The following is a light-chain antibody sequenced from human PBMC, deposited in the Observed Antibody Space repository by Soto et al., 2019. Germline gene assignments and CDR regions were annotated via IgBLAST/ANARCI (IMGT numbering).Light chain of an antibody. V-gene: IGKV3-11*01. CDR3: QQRGGWPLT. Sequence: EIVLTQSPATLSLSPGERAALSCRASQGVGRFLAWYQQKPGQAPRLLIYDASNRATGIPARFSGSGSGTDFTLAINNLEPEYFAVYYCQQRGGWPLTFGGGTKVEIK. CDR1: QGVGRF. CDR2: DAS. J-gene: IGKJ4*01.